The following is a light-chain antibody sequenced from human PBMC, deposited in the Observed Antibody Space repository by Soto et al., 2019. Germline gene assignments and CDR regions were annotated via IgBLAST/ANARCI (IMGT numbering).Light chain of an antibody. V-gene: IGKV1-5*03. J-gene: IGKJ1*01. CDR3: QQYNTYRT. CDR1: QSISIW. CDR2: KAS. Sequence: DIQMTQSPSTLSASVGDRVTITCRASQSISIWLAWYQQKPGKAPKLLIYKASILGGGVPSRFSGSGSGTEFTLTISGLQPDDLATYYCQQYNTYRTFGQGTKVDIK.